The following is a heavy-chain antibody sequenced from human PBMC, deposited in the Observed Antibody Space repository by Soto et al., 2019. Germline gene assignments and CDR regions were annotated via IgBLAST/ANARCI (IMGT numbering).Heavy chain of an antibody. V-gene: IGHV3-11*01. CDR2: ISSSGSTI. CDR3: ARVALAATIDYYYYYMDV. CDR1: GFTFSDYY. Sequence: GGSLRLSCAASGFTFSDYYMSWIRQAPGKGLEWVSYISSSGSTIYYADSVKGRFTISRDNAKNSLYLQMNSLRAEDTAVYYCARVALAATIDYYYYYMDVWGKGTTVTVSS. D-gene: IGHD5-12*01. J-gene: IGHJ6*03.